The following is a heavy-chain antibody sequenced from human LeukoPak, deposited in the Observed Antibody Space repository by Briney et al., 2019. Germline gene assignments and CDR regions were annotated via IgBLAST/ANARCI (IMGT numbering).Heavy chain of an antibody. J-gene: IGHJ4*02. V-gene: IGHV4-59*08. D-gene: IGHD6-13*01. Sequence: PSETLSLTCAVYGGSFSGYYWSWIRQPPGKGLEWIGYIYYSGSTNYNPSLKSRVTISVDTSKNQFSLKLSSVTAADTAVYYCARHDGYISASLDYWGQGTLVTVSS. CDR2: IYYSGST. CDR3: ARHDGYISASLDY. CDR1: GGSFSGYY.